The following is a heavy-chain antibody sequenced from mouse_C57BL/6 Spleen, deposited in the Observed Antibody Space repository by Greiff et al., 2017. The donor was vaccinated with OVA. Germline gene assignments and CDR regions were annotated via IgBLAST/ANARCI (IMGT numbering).Heavy chain of an antibody. CDR3: ARSYDYDYAMDY. J-gene: IGHJ4*01. CDR2: IDPSDSET. CDR1: GYTFTSYW. D-gene: IGHD2-4*01. Sequence: QVQLQQPGAELVRPGSSVKLSCKASGYTFTSYWMHWVKQRPIQGLEWIGNIDPSDSETHYNQKFKDKATLTVDKSSSTAYMQLSSLTSEDSAVYYCARSYDYDYAMDYWGQGTSVTVSS. V-gene: IGHV1-52*01.